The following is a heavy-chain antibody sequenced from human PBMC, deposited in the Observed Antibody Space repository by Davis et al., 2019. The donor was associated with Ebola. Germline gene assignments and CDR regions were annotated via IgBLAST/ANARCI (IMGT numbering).Heavy chain of an antibody. CDR1: GFIFRSYV. CDR3: ATLPGYY. V-gene: IGHV3-23*01. Sequence: GESLKIPCATSGFIFRSYVMSWVRQAPGKGLEWVSTLGTSADTYYADSVKGRFTISRDNAKNTLYLQMNNLRVEDTAVYYCATLPGYYWGQGTLVTVSS. D-gene: IGHD1-26*01. CDR2: LGTSADT. J-gene: IGHJ4*02.